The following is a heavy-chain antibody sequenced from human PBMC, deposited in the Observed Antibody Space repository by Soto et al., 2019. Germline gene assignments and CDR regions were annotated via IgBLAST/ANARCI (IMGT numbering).Heavy chain of an antibody. CDR1: GGTFSSYA. J-gene: IGHJ6*02. D-gene: IGHD1-20*01. CDR3: ARGMTGTVSYYYGMDV. Sequence: QVQLVQSGAEVKKPGSSVKVSRKASGGTFSSYAISWVRQAPGQGLEWMGGIIPIFGTANYAQKFQGRVTITADESTSTAYMELSSLRSEDTAVYYCARGMTGTVSYYYGMDVWGQGTTVTVSS. CDR2: IIPIFGTA. V-gene: IGHV1-69*12.